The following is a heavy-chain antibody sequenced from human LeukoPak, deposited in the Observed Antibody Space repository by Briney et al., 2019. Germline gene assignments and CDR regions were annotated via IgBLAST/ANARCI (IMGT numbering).Heavy chain of an antibody. V-gene: IGHV3-23*01. J-gene: IGHJ4*02. Sequence: GGSLRLSCAASGFTFSSYSMNWVRQAPGKGLEWVSAISGSGGSTYYADSVKGRFTISRDNSKNTLYLQMNSLRAEDTAVYYCAKDPAITIFWPFDYWGQGTLATVSS. CDR2: ISGSGGST. CDR3: AKDPAITIFWPFDY. CDR1: GFTFSSYS. D-gene: IGHD3-9*01.